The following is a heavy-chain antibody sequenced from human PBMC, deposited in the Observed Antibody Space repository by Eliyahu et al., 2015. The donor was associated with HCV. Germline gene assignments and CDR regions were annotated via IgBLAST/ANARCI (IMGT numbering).Heavy chain of an antibody. J-gene: IGHJ3*02. D-gene: IGHD1-26*01. Sequence: EVQLVESGGGLVKPGGSLRLSCAASGFTFSSYSMNWVRQAPGKGLGWVSSISSSSSYIYYADSVKGRFTISRDNAKNSLYLQMNSLRAEDTAVYYCATSVNRGSYHWYAFDIWGQGTMVTVSS. V-gene: IGHV3-21*01. CDR2: ISSSSSYI. CDR1: GFTFSSYS. CDR3: ATSVNRGSYHWYAFDI.